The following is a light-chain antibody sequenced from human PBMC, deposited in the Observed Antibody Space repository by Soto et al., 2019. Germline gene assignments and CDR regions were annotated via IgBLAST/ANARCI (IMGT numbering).Light chain of an antibody. CDR2: LGS. Sequence: DIVMTQPPLSLPVTPGEPASISCRSSQSLLHSNGYNYLDWYLQKPGQSPQLLIYLGSNRASGVPDRFSGSGSDTDFTLKISRVEAEDVGVYYCMQALQTPYTFGQGTKLEIK. V-gene: IGKV2-28*01. CDR3: MQALQTPYT. J-gene: IGKJ2*01. CDR1: QSLLHSNGYNY.